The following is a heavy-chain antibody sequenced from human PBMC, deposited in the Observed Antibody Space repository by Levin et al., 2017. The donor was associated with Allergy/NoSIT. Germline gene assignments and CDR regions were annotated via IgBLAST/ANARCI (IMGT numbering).Heavy chain of an antibody. CDR2: ISGSGGST. CDR3: AGGGERDY. D-gene: IGHD2-21*01. CDR1: GFTFSSYA. Sequence: GESLKISCAASGFTFSSYAMSWVRQAPGKGLEWVSAISGSGGSTYYADSVKGRFTISRDNSKNTLYLQMNSLRAEDTAVYYCAGGGERDYWGQGTLVTVSS. J-gene: IGHJ4*02. V-gene: IGHV3-23*01.